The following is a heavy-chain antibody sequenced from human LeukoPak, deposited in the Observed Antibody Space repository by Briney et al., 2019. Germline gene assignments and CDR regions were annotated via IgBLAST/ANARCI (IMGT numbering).Heavy chain of an antibody. V-gene: IGHV3-7*01. CDR2: INQDGSDK. CDR1: GFTFSSYW. Sequence: GGSLRLSCAPSGFTFSSYWMSWVRQAPGKGLEWVANINQDGSDKTYVDSLKGRFTISRDNAKNSLYLQMNSLRAEDTAVYYCAKSTRSSGDCLWGQGILVTVSS. J-gene: IGHJ4*02. D-gene: IGHD2-21*01. CDR3: AKSTRSSGDCL.